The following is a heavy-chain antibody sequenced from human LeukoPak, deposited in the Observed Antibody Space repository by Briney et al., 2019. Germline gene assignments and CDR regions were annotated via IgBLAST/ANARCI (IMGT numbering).Heavy chain of an antibody. D-gene: IGHD5-12*01. CDR2: IKQDGSEI. CDR3: ARDPTQWLRYGYFDY. Sequence: GGSLRLSCAASGFTFSSHWMTWVRQAPGEGLEFVANIKQDGSEINYADSVKGRFTISRDNAKNSPYLQMNSLRAEDTAVYYCARDPTQWLRYGYFDYWGQGTLVTVSS. CDR1: GFTFSSHW. V-gene: IGHV3-7*01. J-gene: IGHJ4*02.